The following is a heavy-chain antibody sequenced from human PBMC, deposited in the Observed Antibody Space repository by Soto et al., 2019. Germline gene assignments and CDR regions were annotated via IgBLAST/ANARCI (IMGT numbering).Heavy chain of an antibody. CDR3: ARVVVIAATPNYYGMDV. J-gene: IGHJ6*02. V-gene: IGHV4-34*01. CDR2: INHSGST. Sequence: SETLSLTCAVYGGSFSGYYWSWIRQPPGKGLEWIGEINHSGSTNYNPSLKSRVTISVDTSKNQFSLKLSSVTAADTAVYYCARVVVIAATPNYYGMDVWGQGTTVTVSS. D-gene: IGHD2-15*01. CDR1: GGSFSGYY.